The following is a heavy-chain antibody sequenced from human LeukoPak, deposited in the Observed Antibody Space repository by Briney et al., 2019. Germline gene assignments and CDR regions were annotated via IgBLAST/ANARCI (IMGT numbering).Heavy chain of an antibody. CDR1: GFRFITYA. V-gene: IGHV3-23*01. J-gene: IGHJ1*01. D-gene: IGHD6-19*01. CDR3: AKDWYSSGSGYFQN. Sequence: GGSLRLSCAASGFRFITYAINWVRQAPGKGLEWVSSVSGSGASTYYADSVKGRFTISRDNSNNTVYLQMTSLRAEDTALYYCAKDWYSSGSGYFQNWGQGTLVIVSS. CDR2: VSGSGAST.